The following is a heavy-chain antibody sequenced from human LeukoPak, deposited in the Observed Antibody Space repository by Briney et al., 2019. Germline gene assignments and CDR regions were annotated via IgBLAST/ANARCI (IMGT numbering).Heavy chain of an antibody. CDR3: ARGGEVGFYYGMDV. J-gene: IGHJ6*04. D-gene: IGHD3-16*01. Sequence: ASVKVSCKASGYTFTGYYMHWVRQAPGQGPEWMGWINPNSGGTNYAQKFQGRVTMTRDTSISTAYMELSRLRSDDTAVYYCARGGEVGFYYGMDVWGKGTMVTVSS. CDR1: GYTFTGYY. V-gene: IGHV1-2*02. CDR2: INPNSGGT.